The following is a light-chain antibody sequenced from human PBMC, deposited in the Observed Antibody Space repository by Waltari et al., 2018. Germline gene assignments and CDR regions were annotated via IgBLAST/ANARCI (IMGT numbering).Light chain of an antibody. CDR3: SSYVGSGNLR. CDR1: SSDVGGYSF. CDR2: EVS. V-gene: IGLV2-8*01. J-gene: IGLJ2*01. Sequence: QSALTQPPSASGSPGQSVTISCTGTSSDVGGYSFVSWYQQHPAKAPKLMIYEVSKRPSWIPDRFSGSRSGNTAYLTVCGLQAEDEADYYCSSYVGSGNLRFGGGTKLTVL.